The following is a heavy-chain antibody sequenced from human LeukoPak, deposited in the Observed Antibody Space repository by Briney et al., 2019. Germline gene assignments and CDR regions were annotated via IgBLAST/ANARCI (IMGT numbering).Heavy chain of an antibody. J-gene: IGHJ3*02. CDR2: LDPEDGET. V-gene: IGHV1-24*01. CDR1: GYTLTELS. Sequence: ASVKVSCKVSGYTLTELSMHWVRRAPGKGLEWMGGLDPEDGETIYAQKFQGRVTMTEDTSTDTAYMELSSLRSEDTAVYYWATDPGAGTTAFLAFDIWGQGTMVTVSS. CDR3: ATDPGAGTTAFLAFDI. D-gene: IGHD1-1*01.